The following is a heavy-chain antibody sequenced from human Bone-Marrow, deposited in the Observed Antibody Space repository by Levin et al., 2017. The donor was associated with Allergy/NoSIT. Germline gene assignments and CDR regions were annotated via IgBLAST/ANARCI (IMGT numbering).Heavy chain of an antibody. CDR3: ARGLAARFLNWYFDL. CDR2: IGTAGDT. Sequence: GGSLRLSCAASGFTFSSYDMHWVRQATGKGLEWVSAIGTAGDTYYPGSVKGRFTISRENAKNSLYLQMNSLRAGDTAVYYCARGLAARFLNWYFDLWGRGTLVTVSS. CDR1: GFTFSSYD. D-gene: IGHD6-6*01. J-gene: IGHJ2*01. V-gene: IGHV3-13*01.